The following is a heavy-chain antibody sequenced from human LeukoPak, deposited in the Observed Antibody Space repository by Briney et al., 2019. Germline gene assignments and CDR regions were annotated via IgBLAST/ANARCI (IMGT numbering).Heavy chain of an antibody. Sequence: SETLSLTCTVSGGSISSYYWSWIRQPPGKGLEWIGYIYYSGSTNYNPSLKSRVTISVGTSKNQFSLKLSSVTAADTAVYYCARHSGSATYCSGGSCYVDYWGQGTLVTVSS. CDR2: IYYSGST. CDR1: GGSISSYY. V-gene: IGHV4-59*08. D-gene: IGHD2-15*01. CDR3: ARHSGSATYCSGGSCYVDY. J-gene: IGHJ4*02.